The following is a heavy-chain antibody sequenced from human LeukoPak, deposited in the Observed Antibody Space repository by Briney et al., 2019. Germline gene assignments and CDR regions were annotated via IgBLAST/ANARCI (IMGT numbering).Heavy chain of an antibody. CDR3: ARARHTTPGAFDI. V-gene: IGHV3-33*01. J-gene: IGHJ3*02. Sequence: GGSLRLSCAASGFTFSSYGMHWARQAPGKGLEWVAVIWYDGSNKYYADSVKGRFTISRDNSKNTLYLQMNSLRAEDTAVYYCARARHTTPGAFDIWGQGTMVTVSS. CDR1: GFTFSSYG. CDR2: IWYDGSNK. D-gene: IGHD1-26*01.